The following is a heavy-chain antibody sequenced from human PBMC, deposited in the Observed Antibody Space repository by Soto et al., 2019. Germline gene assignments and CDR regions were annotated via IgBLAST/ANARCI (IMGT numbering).Heavy chain of an antibody. Sequence: QVQLVQSGAEVKKPGSSVKVSCKASGGTFSSYAISWVRQAPGQGLEWMGGIIPIFGTANYAQKFQGRVTITADESTSTAYIELSSLRSEDTAVYYCARVIVGATADDAFDIWFQGAMVTVSS. D-gene: IGHD1-26*01. CDR1: GGTFSSYA. V-gene: IGHV1-69*12. CDR3: ARVIVGATADDAFDI. J-gene: IGHJ3*02. CDR2: IIPIFGTA.